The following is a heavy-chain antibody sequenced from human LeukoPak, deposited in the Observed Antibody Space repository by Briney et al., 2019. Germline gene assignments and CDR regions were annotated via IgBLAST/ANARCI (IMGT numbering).Heavy chain of an antibody. CDR1: GFTFSGYG. Sequence: GGSLRLSCAASGFTFSGYGMHWVRQAPGKGLEWVAFIRYDGSNKYYADSVKGRFTISRDNSKNTLYLQMNSLRAEDTAVYYCAKDLSVVAAAVDYWGQGTLVTVSS. CDR3: AKDLSVVAAAVDY. J-gene: IGHJ4*02. D-gene: IGHD2-15*01. CDR2: IRYDGSNK. V-gene: IGHV3-30*02.